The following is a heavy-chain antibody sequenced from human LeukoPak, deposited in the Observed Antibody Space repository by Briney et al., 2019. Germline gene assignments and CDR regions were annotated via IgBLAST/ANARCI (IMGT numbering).Heavy chain of an antibody. V-gene: IGHV1-2*02. J-gene: IGHJ6*02. CDR1: AYSFTGYY. CDR2: INPNSGGT. Sequence: GASVKVSCKASAYSFTGYYMNWVRQAPGQGLEWMGWINPNSGGTNYAQNFQGRVTMTRDASISTAYMELSRLRSDGTAVYYCARDQDGMDVWGQGTTVTVSS. CDR3: ARDQDGMDV.